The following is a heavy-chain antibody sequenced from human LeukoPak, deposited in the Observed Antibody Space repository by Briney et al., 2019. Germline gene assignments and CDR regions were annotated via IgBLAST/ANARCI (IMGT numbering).Heavy chain of an antibody. D-gene: IGHD3-10*01. J-gene: IGHJ4*02. V-gene: IGHV3-30*03. Sequence: WRSLRLSCAASGFTFSSYGMHWVRQAPGKGLEWVAVISYDGSNKYYADSVKGRFTISRDNSKNTLYLQMNSLRAEDTAVYYCAVTMVPIDYWGQGTLVTVSS. CDR1: GFTFSSYG. CDR2: ISYDGSNK. CDR3: AVTMVPIDY.